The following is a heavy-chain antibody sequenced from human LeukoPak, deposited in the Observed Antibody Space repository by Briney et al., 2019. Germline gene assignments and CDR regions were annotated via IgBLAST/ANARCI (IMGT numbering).Heavy chain of an antibody. D-gene: IGHD3-22*01. CDR1: GYTFTSYG. CDR2: ISAYNGNT. CDR3: ARDRIYYYDSSGYSPFDP. J-gene: IGHJ5*02. V-gene: IGHV1-18*01. Sequence: ASVRVSCKASGYTFTSYGISWVRQALGQGLEWMGWISAYNGNTNYAQKLQGRVTMTTDTSTSTAYMELRSLRSDDTAVYYCARDRIYYYDSSGYSPFDPWGQGTLVTVSS.